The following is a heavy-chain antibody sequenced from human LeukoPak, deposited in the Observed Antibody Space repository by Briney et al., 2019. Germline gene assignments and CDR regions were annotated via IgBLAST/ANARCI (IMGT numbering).Heavy chain of an antibody. CDR2: ISSYNGDA. J-gene: IGHJ4*02. D-gene: IGHD3-3*01. CDR1: GYPFNTYR. CDR3: ASVASSYLAFDY. Sequence: ASVKVSCKASGYPFNTYRISWVRQAPGQGLEWMGWISSYNGDANYAQNLQGRVTMTIDTSTSTAYMELRSLRSDDTAIYYCASVASSYLAFDYWGQGTLVTVSS. V-gene: IGHV1-18*01.